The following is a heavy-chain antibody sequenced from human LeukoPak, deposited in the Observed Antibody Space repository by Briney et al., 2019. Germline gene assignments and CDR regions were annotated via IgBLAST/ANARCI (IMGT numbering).Heavy chain of an antibody. CDR1: GFTFSSYG. Sequence: GGSLRLSCAASGFTFSSYGMHWVRQTPGKGLEWVAVIWYDGSRTYYPDSVKGRFTISRDNSKNTVYLQMNSLRAEDTALYYCARGNGYNHGFLDYWGQGTLVTVSS. D-gene: IGHD5-18*01. CDR2: IWYDGSRT. J-gene: IGHJ4*02. CDR3: ARGNGYNHGFLDY. V-gene: IGHV3-33*01.